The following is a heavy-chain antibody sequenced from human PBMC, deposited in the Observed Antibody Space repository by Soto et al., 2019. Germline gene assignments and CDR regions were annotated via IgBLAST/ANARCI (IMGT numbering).Heavy chain of an antibody. CDR3: ARGRDGYFDL. D-gene: IGHD3-10*01. CDR2: ISYDGSNK. V-gene: IGHV3-30-3*01. CDR1: GFTFSSYA. Sequence: QVQLVESGGGVVQPGRSLRLSCAASGFTFSSYAMHWVRQAPGKGLEWVAVISYDGSNKYYADFVKGRFTISRDNSKNTLYLQMNSLRAEDTAVYYCARGRDGYFDLWGRGTLVTVSS. J-gene: IGHJ2*01.